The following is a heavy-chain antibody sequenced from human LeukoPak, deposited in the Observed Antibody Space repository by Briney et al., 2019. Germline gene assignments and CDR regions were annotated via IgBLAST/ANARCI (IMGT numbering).Heavy chain of an antibody. Sequence: PSETLSLTCTVSGGSISSTTYYWGWIRQPPGKGLEWIGSVYYGGATYYNPSLKSRITKSVDTSRNQFSLKLSSVTAADTAMYYCATRFVEAPYAFDLWGQGTLVTVSS. D-gene: IGHD3-10*01. CDR2: VYYGGAT. V-gene: IGHV4-39*01. J-gene: IGHJ3*01. CDR3: ATRFVEAPYAFDL. CDR1: GGSISSTTYY.